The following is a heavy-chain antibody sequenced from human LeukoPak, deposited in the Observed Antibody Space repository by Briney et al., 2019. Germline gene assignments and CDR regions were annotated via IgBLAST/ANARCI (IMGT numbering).Heavy chain of an antibody. CDR3: ARGFGYSKLYFDY. CDR2: IYTSGST. Sequence: PSQTLSLTCTVSGGSISSGSYYWSWIRQPAGTGLEWIGRIYTSGSTNYNPSLKSRVTISVDTSKNQFSLKLSSVTAADTAVYYCARGFGYSKLYFDYWGRGTLVTVSS. V-gene: IGHV4-61*02. J-gene: IGHJ4*02. CDR1: GGSISSGSYY. D-gene: IGHD3-22*01.